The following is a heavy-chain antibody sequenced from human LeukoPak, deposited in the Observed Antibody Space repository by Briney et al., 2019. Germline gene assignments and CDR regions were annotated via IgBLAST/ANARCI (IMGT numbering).Heavy chain of an antibody. CDR2: IYYGGST. D-gene: IGHD6-13*01. Sequence: SETLSLTCAVSGGSINSSSYYWGWIRQPPGKGLEWIGSIYYGGSTYYNPSLKSRVTISVDMSKNQFSLKLSSVTAADTAVYYCARNAVRISSSRIKRLYYFDYWGQGTLVTVSS. J-gene: IGHJ4*02. CDR1: GGSINSSSYY. CDR3: ARNAVRISSSRIKRLYYFDY. V-gene: IGHV4-39*07.